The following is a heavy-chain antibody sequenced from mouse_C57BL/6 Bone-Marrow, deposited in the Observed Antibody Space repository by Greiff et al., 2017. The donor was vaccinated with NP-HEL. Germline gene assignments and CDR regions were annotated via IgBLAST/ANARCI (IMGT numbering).Heavy chain of an antibody. CDR1: GYSITSGYY. J-gene: IGHJ4*01. CDR3: ARDRDYDVGVTMDD. CDR2: ISYDGSN. Sequence: EVQLVESGPGLVKPSQSLSLTCSVSGYSITSGYYWYWIRQFPGNILEWMGYISYDGSNNYNPSLKNRISLTSDTSKNQCFLKLNSVTTEDTATYYCARDRDYDVGVTMDDWGQGTSVTVSS. D-gene: IGHD2-4*01. V-gene: IGHV3-6*01.